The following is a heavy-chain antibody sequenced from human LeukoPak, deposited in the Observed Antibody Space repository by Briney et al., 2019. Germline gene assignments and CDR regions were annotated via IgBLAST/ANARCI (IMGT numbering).Heavy chain of an antibody. CDR2: ISYDGSNK. V-gene: IGHV3-30-3*01. CDR3: AGEVRGYCFDS. J-gene: IGHJ4*02. CDR1: GFTFSSYA. Sequence: GGSLRLSCAASGFTFSSYAMHWVRQAPGKGLEWVAVISYDGSNKYYADSVKGRFTISRDNSKNTLYLQMNSLRAEDTAVYYCAGEVRGYCFDSWGQGTLVTVSS.